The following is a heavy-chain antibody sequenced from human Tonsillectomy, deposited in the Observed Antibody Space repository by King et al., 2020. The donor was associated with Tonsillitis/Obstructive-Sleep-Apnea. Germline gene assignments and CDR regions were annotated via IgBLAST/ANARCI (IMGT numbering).Heavy chain of an antibody. V-gene: IGHV1-69*10. D-gene: IGHD6-19*01. Sequence: QLVQSGAELKKPGSSVKVSCKASGDTFSRHAISWVRQAPGQGLEWMGGIIPILNLANSAEKFQGGVTFTADISTSTAYMELSSLRSDDTAVYYCATDSAAVAKGFDYWGQGTLVTVSS. CDR3: ATDSAAVAKGFDY. CDR2: IIPILNLA. CDR1: GDTFSRHA. J-gene: IGHJ4*02.